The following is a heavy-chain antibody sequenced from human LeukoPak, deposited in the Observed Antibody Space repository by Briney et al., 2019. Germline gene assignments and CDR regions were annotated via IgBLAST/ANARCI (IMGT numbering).Heavy chain of an antibody. Sequence: SSETLSLTCSVSGDSIRSGGSYWGWIRQDPRKGLEWIASIYYVGSPHYNPSLNSRRVTMSVDTTKNQFSLTLTSVTAADTAVYYCARLPITKRAMDVWGQGTTVTVSS. V-gene: IGHV4-39*01. CDR1: GDSIRSGGSY. CDR2: IYYVGSP. CDR3: ARLPITKRAMDV. J-gene: IGHJ6*02. D-gene: IGHD3-3*01.